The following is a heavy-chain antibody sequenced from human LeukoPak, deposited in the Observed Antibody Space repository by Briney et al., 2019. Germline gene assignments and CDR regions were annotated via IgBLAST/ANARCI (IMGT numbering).Heavy chain of an antibody. CDR1: GFTFDDYT. J-gene: IGHJ4*02. V-gene: IGHV3-43*01. D-gene: IGHD3-10*01. CDR3: AKGLYGSGSYYMGY. Sequence: GSLRLSCAASGFTFDDYTMHWVRQAPGKGLEWVSLISWDGGSTYYADSVKGRFTISRDNSKNSLYLQMNSLRTEDTALYYCAKGLYGSGSYYMGYWGQGTLVTVSS. CDR2: ISWDGGST.